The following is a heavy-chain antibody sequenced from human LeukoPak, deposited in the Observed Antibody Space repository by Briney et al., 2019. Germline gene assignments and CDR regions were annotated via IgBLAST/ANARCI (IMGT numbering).Heavy chain of an antibody. D-gene: IGHD4-23*01. Sequence: PGGSLRLSCAASGITLGGYWMSWVRQAPGKGLEWVANIKEDGSEINYVDSVKGRFTISRDNAKNSLYLQMNSLRVDDTAEYYCARDRGYSTFDYWGQGTLVTVSS. J-gene: IGHJ4*02. CDR2: IKEDGSEI. CDR3: ARDRGYSTFDY. V-gene: IGHV3-7*01. CDR1: GITLGGYW.